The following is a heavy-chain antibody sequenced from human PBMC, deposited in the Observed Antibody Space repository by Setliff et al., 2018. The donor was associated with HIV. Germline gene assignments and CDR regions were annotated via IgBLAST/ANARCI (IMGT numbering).Heavy chain of an antibody. D-gene: IGHD6-19*01. J-gene: IGHJ4*02. CDR2: IKTDGGTT. V-gene: IGHV3-48*01. CDR3: ARDHEDSSGWYPFDY. CDR1: GFTFKTYS. Sequence: GGSLRLSCVGSGFTFKTYSMNWVRQAPGKGLEWLSYIKTDGGTTYDADSVEGRFTISRDNAKNSLYLQMNSLRAEDTAVYYCARDHEDSSGWYPFDYWGQGTLVTVSS.